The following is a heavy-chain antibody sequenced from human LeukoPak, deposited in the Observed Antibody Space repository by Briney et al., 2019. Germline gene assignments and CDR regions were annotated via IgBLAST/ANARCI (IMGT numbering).Heavy chain of an antibody. CDR3: ARDSGGEGGY. J-gene: IGHJ4*02. CDR2: ISSSSSYI. CDR1: GFTFSSYG. V-gene: IGHV3-21*01. Sequence: GGSLRLSCAASGFTFSSYGMHWVRQAPGKGLEWVSSISSSSSYIYYADSVKGRFTISRDNAKNSLYLQMNSLRAEDTAVYYCARDSGGEGGYWGQGTLVTVSS. D-gene: IGHD3-10*01.